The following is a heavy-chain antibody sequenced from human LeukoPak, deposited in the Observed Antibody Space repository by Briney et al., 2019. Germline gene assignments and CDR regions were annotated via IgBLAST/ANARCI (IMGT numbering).Heavy chain of an antibody. CDR2: IDAGNGKT. V-gene: IGHV1-3*01. J-gene: IGHJ4*02. Sequence: GASVKVSCKASGYTFTIYAIHWVRQAPGQRLEWMGWIDAGNGKTKYSQNFQGRVTITRDTSATTAYTDLSSLRSEDTAVYYCARARWTSTTTTYYLDHWGQGTLVTVSS. D-gene: IGHD4-17*01. CDR3: ARARWTSTTTTYYLDH. CDR1: GYTFTIYA.